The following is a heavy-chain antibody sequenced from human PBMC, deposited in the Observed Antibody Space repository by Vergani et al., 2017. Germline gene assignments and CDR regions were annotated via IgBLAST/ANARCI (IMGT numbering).Heavy chain of an antibody. D-gene: IGHD6-19*01. CDR1: GFTFRSYA. CDR2: IRCSGGST. CDR3: AKGDSIAVAGIVDY. J-gene: IGHJ4*02. V-gene: IGHV3-23*01. Sequence: EVQLLESGGGLVQPGGSLRLSCAASGFTFRSYAMSCVRQAPGKGLEWVSAIRCSGGSTYYADSVKGRFPISRDNSKNTLYLQMNRLSAEDTAVLYCAKGDSIAVAGIVDYWGQGTLVTVSS.